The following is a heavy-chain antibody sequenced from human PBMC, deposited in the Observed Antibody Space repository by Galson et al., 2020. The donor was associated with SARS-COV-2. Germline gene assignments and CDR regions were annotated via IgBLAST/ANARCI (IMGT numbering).Heavy chain of an antibody. V-gene: IGHV3-30*04. CDR2: ISYDGSNK. J-gene: IGHJ4*02. CDR3: ARAYSGSYFNGFDY. CDR1: GFTFSSYA. Sequence: AGSLRLSCAASGFTFSSYAMHWVRQAPGKGLEWVAVISYDGSNKYYADSVKGRFTISRDNSKNTLYLQMNSLRAEDTAVYYCARAYSGSYFNGFDYWGQGTLVTVSS. D-gene: IGHD1-26*01.